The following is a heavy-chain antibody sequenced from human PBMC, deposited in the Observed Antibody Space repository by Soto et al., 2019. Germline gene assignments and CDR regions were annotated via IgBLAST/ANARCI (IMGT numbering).Heavy chain of an antibody. CDR3: AKDPPGPIAVAGTRITH. Sequence: GGSLRLSCAASGFTFSSYAMSWVRQAPGKGLEWVSAISGSGGSTYYADSVKGRFTISRDNSKNTLYLQMNSLRAEDTAVYYCAKDPPGPIAVAGTRITHWGQGTLVTVSS. J-gene: IGHJ4*02. CDR1: GFTFSSYA. CDR2: ISGSGGST. D-gene: IGHD6-19*01. V-gene: IGHV3-23*01.